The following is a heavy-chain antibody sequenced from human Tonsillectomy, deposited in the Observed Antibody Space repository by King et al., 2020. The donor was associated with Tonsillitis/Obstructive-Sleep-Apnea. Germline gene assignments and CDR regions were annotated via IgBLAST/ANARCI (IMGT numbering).Heavy chain of an antibody. CDR2: IKQDGSEK. D-gene: IGHD3-9*01. CDR3: ARRSYYDILTGYWDY. Sequence: QLVQSGGGVVQPGGSLRLSCAASGFTFSSYWMSWVRQAPGKGLEWVANIKQDGSEKYYVDSVKGRFTISRDNAKNSLYLQMNSLRAEDTAVYYCARRSYYDILTGYWDYWGQGTLVTVSS. CDR1: GFTFSSYW. V-gene: IGHV3-7*01. J-gene: IGHJ4*02.